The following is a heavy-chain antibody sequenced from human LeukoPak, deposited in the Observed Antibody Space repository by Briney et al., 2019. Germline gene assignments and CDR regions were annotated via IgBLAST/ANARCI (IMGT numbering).Heavy chain of an antibody. Sequence: GASVKVSCKASGGTFSSSAISWVRQAPGQGLEWMGRIIPILGIANYAQKFQGRVTITADKSTSTAYMELSSLRSEDTAVYYCARGRERGSSSSFTDYWGQGTLVIVSS. CDR1: GGTFSSSA. D-gene: IGHD6-6*01. J-gene: IGHJ4*02. V-gene: IGHV1-69*04. CDR2: IIPILGIA. CDR3: ARGRERGSSSSFTDY.